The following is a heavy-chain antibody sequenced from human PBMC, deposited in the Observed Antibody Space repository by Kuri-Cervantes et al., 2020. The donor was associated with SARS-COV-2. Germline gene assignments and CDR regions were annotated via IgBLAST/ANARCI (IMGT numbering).Heavy chain of an antibody. CDR3: ARPSNFHHDSGADV. V-gene: IGHV3-33*01. CDR1: GFTFSSYG. CDR2: IWYDGSNK. D-gene: IGHD3-22*01. Sequence: GESLKISCAASGFTFSSYGMHWVRQAPGKGLEWVTFIWYDGSNKYYADSVKGRFTTSRDNFKNTVYLQMNSLRAEDTAVYYCARPSNFHHDSGADVWGQGTTVTVSS. J-gene: IGHJ6*02.